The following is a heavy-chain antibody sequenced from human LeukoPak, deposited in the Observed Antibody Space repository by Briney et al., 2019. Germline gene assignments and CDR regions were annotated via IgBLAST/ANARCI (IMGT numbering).Heavy chain of an antibody. CDR2: IYHSGST. CDR3: ARSLMVRGVTNWFDP. D-gene: IGHD3-10*01. J-gene: IGHJ5*02. Sequence: SQTLSLTCAVSGGPISSGGYSWSWIRQPPGKGLEWIGYIYHSGSTYYNPSLKSRVTISVDRSKNQFSLKLSSVTAADTAVYYCARSLMVRGVTNWFDPWGQGTLVTVSS. CDR1: GGPISSGGYS. V-gene: IGHV4-30-2*01.